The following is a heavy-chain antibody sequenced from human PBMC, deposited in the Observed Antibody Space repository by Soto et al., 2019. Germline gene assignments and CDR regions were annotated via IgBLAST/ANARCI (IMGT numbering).Heavy chain of an antibody. V-gene: IGHV1-18*01. CDR1: GYTFTSYG. J-gene: IGHJ6*03. CDR3: ARVSYDFWSGYYYYYYCMDV. Sequence: QVPLVQSGAEVKKPGASVKVSCKASGYTFTSYGISWVRQAPGQGLEWMGWISAYNGNTNYAQKLQGRVTMTTDTSTSTAYMELRSLRSDETAVFYCARVSYDFWSGYYYYYYCMDVWGKGTTVTVSS. D-gene: IGHD3-3*01. CDR2: ISAYNGNT.